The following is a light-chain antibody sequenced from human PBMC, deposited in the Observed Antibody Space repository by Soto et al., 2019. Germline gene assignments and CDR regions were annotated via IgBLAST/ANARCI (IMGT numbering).Light chain of an antibody. CDR1: QSVSSSY. CDR2: GAS. Sequence: EIVLTQSPGTLSLSPGERATLSCRASQSVSSSYLAWYQQTPGQAPRLLIYGASSRATGIPDRFSGSGSGTDFTLTISRLEPEDFAVYYWQQYGSSPWTFGQGTKVDI. J-gene: IGKJ1*01. CDR3: QQYGSSPWT. V-gene: IGKV3-20*01.